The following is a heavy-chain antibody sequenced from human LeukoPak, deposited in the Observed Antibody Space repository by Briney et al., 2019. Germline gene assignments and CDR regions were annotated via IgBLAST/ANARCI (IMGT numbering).Heavy chain of an antibody. CDR1: GFTVSSNY. Sequence: GGSLRLSCAASGFTVSSNYMSWVRQAPGKGLEWVSVIYSGGSTYYADSVKGRFTISRDNAKNSLYLQMNSLRAEDTAVYYCARSNYDSSGYETFDYWGQGALVTVSS. CDR2: IYSGGST. CDR3: ARSNYDSSGYETFDY. D-gene: IGHD3-22*01. J-gene: IGHJ4*02. V-gene: IGHV3-53*03.